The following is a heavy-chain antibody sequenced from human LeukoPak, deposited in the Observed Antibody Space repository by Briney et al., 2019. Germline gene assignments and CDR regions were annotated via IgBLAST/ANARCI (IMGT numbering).Heavy chain of an antibody. Sequence: SSETLSLTCTVSGDSITNDYWSWIRQPPGKQLEWIGYMYQNALTNYHPSLKSRVTISADTAKNQFSLKLTSMTASDTAVYYCARDRGITTARGVPSWFDPWGQGTLVTVSS. CDR2: MYQNALT. CDR1: GDSITNDY. CDR3: ARDRGITTARGVPSWFDP. D-gene: IGHD3-10*01. J-gene: IGHJ5*02. V-gene: IGHV4-59*12.